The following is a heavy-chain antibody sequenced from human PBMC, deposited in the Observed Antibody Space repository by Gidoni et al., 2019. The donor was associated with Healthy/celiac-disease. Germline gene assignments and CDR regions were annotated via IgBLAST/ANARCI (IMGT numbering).Heavy chain of an antibody. V-gene: IGHV4-4*02. CDR2: IYHRGST. CDR3: ARVGSGGYYVFDY. CDR1: GASLASSNW. Sequence: QVQLQESGPGLVKPSGTLSLTCAVSGASLASSNWWSWVRPSPGKGLEWIGEIYHRGSTSYNPSLKRRVTISVDKSKNRFSLKLSSVTAADTAVYYCARVGSGGYYVFDYWGQGTLVTVSS. J-gene: IGHJ4*02. D-gene: IGHD1-26*01.